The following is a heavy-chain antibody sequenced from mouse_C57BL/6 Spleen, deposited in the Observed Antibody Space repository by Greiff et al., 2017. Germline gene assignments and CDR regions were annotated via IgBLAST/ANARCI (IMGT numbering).Heavy chain of an antibody. CDR1: GFTFSDYG. CDR3: ARRTTVVASFDY. V-gene: IGHV5-17*01. D-gene: IGHD1-1*01. Sequence: EVKLMESGGGLVKPGGSLKLSCAASGFTFSDYGMHWVRQAPEKGLEWVAYISSGSSTIYYADTVKGRFTISRDNAKTTLFLQMTSLRSEDTAMYYCARRTTVVASFDYWGQGTTLTVSS. J-gene: IGHJ2*01. CDR2: ISSGSSTI.